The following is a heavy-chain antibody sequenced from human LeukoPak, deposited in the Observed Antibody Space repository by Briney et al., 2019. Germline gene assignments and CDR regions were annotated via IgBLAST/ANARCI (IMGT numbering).Heavy chain of an antibody. CDR3: ATRPSGGSYIPYFDY. CDR1: GGSFSSDNYH. CDR2: ISYSGST. D-gene: IGHD1-26*01. Sequence: PSETLSLTCTVSGGSFSSDNYHWSWIRQPPGKGLEWIGYISYSGSTNCNPSLKSRVTISVDTSKNQVSLRLSSVTVADTAVYYCATRPSGGSYIPYFDYWGQGTLVTVSS. V-gene: IGHV4-61*01. J-gene: IGHJ4*02.